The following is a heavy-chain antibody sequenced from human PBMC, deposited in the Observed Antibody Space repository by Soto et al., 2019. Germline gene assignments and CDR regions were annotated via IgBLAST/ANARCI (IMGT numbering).Heavy chain of an antibody. V-gene: IGHV4-30-4*01. Sequence: SETLSLTCSVSGGSISSGYYYWGWIRQPPGKGLEWIGNIYYSGNTYYNPSLKSRLIISIDTSKNQFSLKVGSVTAADTAVYYCARVKATLYRHYYFDYWGQGTPVTVSS. CDR3: ARVKATLYRHYYFDY. CDR1: GGSISSGYYY. D-gene: IGHD5-12*01. J-gene: IGHJ4*02. CDR2: IYYSGNT.